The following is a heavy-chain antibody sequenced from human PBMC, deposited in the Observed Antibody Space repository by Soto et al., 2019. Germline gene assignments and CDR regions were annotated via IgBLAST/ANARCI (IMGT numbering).Heavy chain of an antibody. D-gene: IGHD3-22*01. Sequence: PSETLCLTCAESGYSISSGYYWGWLREPPGKGLEWLGSIYHGGSTYYNPSLNSRVTLSIDMTNNHVSLILNSATAADTAVYYCARVGPWVPYYCASSPYTFENWFDPWGQGTLVTVSS. CDR1: GYSISSGYY. CDR3: ARVGPWVPYYCASSPYTFENWFDP. J-gene: IGHJ5*02. CDR2: IYHGGST. V-gene: IGHV4-38-2*01.